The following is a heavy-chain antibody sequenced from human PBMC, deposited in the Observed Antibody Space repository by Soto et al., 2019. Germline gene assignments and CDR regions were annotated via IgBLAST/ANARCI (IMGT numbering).Heavy chain of an antibody. D-gene: IGHD6-13*01. J-gene: IGHJ4*02. CDR3: ARILSSSQPDGY. V-gene: IGHV3-23*01. CDR2: IIGSGGST. Sequence: GSLRPFSATPGFTFCRSAMSWVRHAPGKGLEWVSAIIGSGGSTYYADSVKGRFTISRYNSKNTLYLQMNSLRAEDTAVYYCARILSSSQPDGYWGQGTLVTVSS. CDR1: GFTFCRSA.